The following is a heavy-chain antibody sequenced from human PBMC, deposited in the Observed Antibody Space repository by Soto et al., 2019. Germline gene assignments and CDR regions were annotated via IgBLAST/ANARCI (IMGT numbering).Heavy chain of an antibody. V-gene: IGHV1-18*04. CDR3: ARDQGRSYGYHYYYYGMDV. Sequence: ASVKVSCKASGYTFTSYGISCVRQAPGQVLEWMGWISAYNGNTNYAQKLQGRVTMTTDTSTSTAYMELRSLRSDDTAVYYCARDQGRSYGYHYYYYGMDVWGQGTTVTVSS. CDR2: ISAYNGNT. D-gene: IGHD5-18*01. CDR1: GYTFTSYG. J-gene: IGHJ6*02.